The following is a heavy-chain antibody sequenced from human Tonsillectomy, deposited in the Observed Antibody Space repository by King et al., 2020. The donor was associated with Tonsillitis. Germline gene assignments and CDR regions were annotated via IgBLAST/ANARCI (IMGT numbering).Heavy chain of an antibody. CDR2: IIPLFDTL. CDR1: VDIFDNYA. V-gene: IGHV1-69*01. CDR3: ARLPFHYHHDMNV. D-gene: IGHD2/OR15-2a*01. J-gene: IGHJ6*03. Sequence: LQLVQSGAEVKKPGSSVKVSCKASVDIFDNYAFSWVRQPPGQGLEWMGGIIPLFDTLVSAPKFQGRITIAADESASIAYMELSSLRSEETAMYYCARLPFHYHHDMNVWGRGPGVPVPS.